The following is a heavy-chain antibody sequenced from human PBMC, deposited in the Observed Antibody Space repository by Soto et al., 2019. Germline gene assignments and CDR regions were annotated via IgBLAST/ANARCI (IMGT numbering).Heavy chain of an antibody. CDR3: ATATVVAATFDF. Sequence: GGSLRLSCAASGFAFRSYNMNWVRQAPGKGLEWVASISSGSSNIYYADSVKGRFTISRDNAKNSLFLQMDSLRAEDSAVYYCATATVVAATFDFWGQGTLVTVSS. D-gene: IGHD2-15*01. V-gene: IGHV3-21*01. J-gene: IGHJ4*02. CDR2: ISSGSSNI. CDR1: GFAFRSYN.